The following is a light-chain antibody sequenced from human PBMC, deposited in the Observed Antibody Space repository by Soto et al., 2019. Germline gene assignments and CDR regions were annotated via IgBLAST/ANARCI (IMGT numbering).Light chain of an antibody. CDR2: LNSNGSH. V-gene: IGLV4-69*01. Sequence: QSVLTQSPSASASLGASVKLTCTLSSGHSSYAIAWHQQQPEKGPRYLMKLNSNGSHSKGDGIPDRFSGSSSGAERYLTISILQSEDEADYYCQTWGTGYAVFGGGTQLTVL. CDR3: QTWGTGYAV. J-gene: IGLJ7*01. CDR1: SGHSSYA.